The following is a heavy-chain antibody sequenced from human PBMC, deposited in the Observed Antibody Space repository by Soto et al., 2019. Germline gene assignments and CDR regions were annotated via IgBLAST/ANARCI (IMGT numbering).Heavy chain of an antibody. J-gene: IGHJ6*02. V-gene: IGHV3-48*02. CDR3: ARGQTEYSSSLNAYYYYGMDV. CDR2: ISSSSSTI. Sequence: GGSLRLSCAASGFTFSSYSMNWVRQAPGKGLEWVSYISSSSSTIYYADSVKGRFTISRDNAKNSLYLQMNSLRDEDTAVYYCARGQTEYSSSLNAYYYYGMDVWGQGTTVTVSS. D-gene: IGHD6-6*01. CDR1: GFTFSSYS.